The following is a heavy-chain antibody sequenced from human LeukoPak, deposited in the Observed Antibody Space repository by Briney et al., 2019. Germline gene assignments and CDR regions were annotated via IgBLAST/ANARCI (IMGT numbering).Heavy chain of an antibody. J-gene: IGHJ4*02. CDR2: ISGSGGST. Sequence: GGSLRLSCAASGFTFSSYAMSWVRQAPGKGLEWVSTISGSGGSTYYADSVKGRFTISRDNAKNSLYLQTNSLRAEDTALYYCAKDLEAGSSGYYPDYWGQGTLVTVSS. D-gene: IGHD3-22*01. CDR3: AKDLEAGSSGYYPDY. V-gene: IGHV3-23*01. CDR1: GFTFSSYA.